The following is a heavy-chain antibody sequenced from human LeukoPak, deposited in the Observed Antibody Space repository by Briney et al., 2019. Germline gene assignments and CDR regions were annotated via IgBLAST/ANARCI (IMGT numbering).Heavy chain of an antibody. CDR3: AREGEPLGLAFDI. J-gene: IGHJ3*02. Sequence: SETLSLTCAVYGGSFSGYYWSWIRQPPGKGLEWIGEINHSGSTNYNPSLKSRVTISVDTSKNQFSLKLSSVTAADTAVYYCAREGEPLGLAFDIWGLGTMVSVSS. CDR1: GGSFSGYY. CDR2: INHSGST. D-gene: IGHD1-26*01. V-gene: IGHV4-34*01.